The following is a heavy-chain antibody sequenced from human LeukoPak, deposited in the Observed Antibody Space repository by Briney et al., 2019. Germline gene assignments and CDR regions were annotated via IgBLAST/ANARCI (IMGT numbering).Heavy chain of an antibody. CDR1: GFTFSNYW. J-gene: IGHJ3*02. Sequence: PGGSLRLSCAGSGFTFSNYWIHWVRQAPGKGLVWVSRSNSDGASTIYADSVKGRFTISRDNAKNTLYLQMNSLRVEDTAVYYCARENGFNRRAFDIWGHGTMVTVSS. D-gene: IGHD1-14*01. V-gene: IGHV3-74*01. CDR3: ARENGFNRRAFDI. CDR2: SNSDGAST.